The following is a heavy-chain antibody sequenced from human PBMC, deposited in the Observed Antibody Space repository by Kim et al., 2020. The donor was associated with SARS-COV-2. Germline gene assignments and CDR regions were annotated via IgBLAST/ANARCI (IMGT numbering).Heavy chain of an antibody. CDR3: AREGYSSSWYFFGGSESPTGYYFDY. J-gene: IGHJ4*02. CDR2: INAGNGNT. D-gene: IGHD6-13*01. V-gene: IGHV1-3*01. Sequence: ASVKVSCKASGYTFTSYAMHWVRQAPGQRLEWMGWINAGNGNTKYSQKFQGRVTITRDTSASTAYMELSSLRSEDTAVYYCAREGYSSSWYFFGGSESPTGYYFDYWGQGTLVTVSS. CDR1: GYTFTSYA.